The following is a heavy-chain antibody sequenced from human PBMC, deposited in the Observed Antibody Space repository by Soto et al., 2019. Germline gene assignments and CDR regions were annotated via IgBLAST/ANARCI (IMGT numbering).Heavy chain of an antibody. CDR3: ASPYTSSFAFDI. CDR2: TIPIFGTP. J-gene: IGHJ3*02. Sequence: QVQLVQSGAEVKKPGSSVKVSCKASGGTLSIYGSSWVRQAPGQGLEWMGGTIPIFGTPNYAQKFQGRVTITADKSTSTAYMELSSLRSEDTAVDYCASPYTSSFAFDIWGQGTVVTVSS. D-gene: IGHD6-6*01. V-gene: IGHV1-69*06. CDR1: GGTLSIYG.